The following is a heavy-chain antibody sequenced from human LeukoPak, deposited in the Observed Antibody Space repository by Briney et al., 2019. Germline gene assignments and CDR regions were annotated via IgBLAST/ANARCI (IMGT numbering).Heavy chain of an antibody. CDR1: GGSFSGYY. D-gene: IGHD6-19*01. CDR3: ARGCGWHVWGLDY. V-gene: IGHV4-34*01. J-gene: IGHJ4*02. CDR2: INHSGST. Sequence: SETLSLTCAVYGGSFSGYYWSWIRQPPGKGLEWIGEINHSGSTNYNPSLKSRVTISVDTSKNQFSLKLSSVTAADTAVYYCARGCGWHVWGLDYWGQGTLVTVSS.